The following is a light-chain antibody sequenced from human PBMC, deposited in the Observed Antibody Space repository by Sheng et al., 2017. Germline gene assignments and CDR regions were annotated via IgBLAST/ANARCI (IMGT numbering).Light chain of an antibody. CDR2: GTS. CDR1: RHVDSAH. J-gene: IGKJ3*01. CDR3: QQANSFPRT. Sequence: ENVLTQSPGTLSLSPGDRATLSCRASRHVDSAHLAWYQHKSGQAPRLLMYGTSNRATGIPDKFSGSGSGTDFTLTINSLQPEDFAAYYCQQANSFPRTFGPGTKVDI. V-gene: IGKV3-20*01.